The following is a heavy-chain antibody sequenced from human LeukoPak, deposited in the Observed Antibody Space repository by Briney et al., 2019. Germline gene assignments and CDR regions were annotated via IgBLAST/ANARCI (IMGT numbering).Heavy chain of an antibody. D-gene: IGHD3-16*01. CDR1: GFNYRDYW. CDR2: IKQDGSQI. Sequence: PGGSLRLSCAACGFNYRDYWITWVRQAPGKGLEWEANIKQDGSQIYYVGSVNGRFTISRDNAKSSLCLQMNTLPEDRSAVYYCARVARIVTAWHGVWEYWGQGTLVTVSS. J-gene: IGHJ4*02. V-gene: IGHV3-7*05. CDR3: ARVARIVTAWHGVWEY.